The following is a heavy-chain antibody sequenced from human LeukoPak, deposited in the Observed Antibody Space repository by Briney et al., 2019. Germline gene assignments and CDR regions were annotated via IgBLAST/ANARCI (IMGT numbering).Heavy chain of an antibody. CDR2: IGAGSGAIT. CDR1: GFTFSSYA. J-gene: IGHJ6*02. CDR3: AKNYDSGRGVPYGMDV. D-gene: IGHD3-10*01. V-gene: IGHV3-23*01. Sequence: GGSLRLSCVASGFTFSSYAMRWVRQAPGKGLDWVSAIGAGSGAITIYADSVKGRFTISRDNSKNTLYLQMNSLRGEDTAVYYCAKNYDSGRGVPYGMDVWGQGTTVTVSS.